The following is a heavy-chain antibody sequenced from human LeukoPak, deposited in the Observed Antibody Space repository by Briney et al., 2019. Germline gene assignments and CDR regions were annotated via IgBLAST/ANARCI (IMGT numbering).Heavy chain of an antibody. Sequence: PSETLSLTCAVYGGSFSGYYWSWIRQPPGKGLEWIAYISYSGSTYYNPSLKSRVTISVDTSKNQFSLKLSSVTAADTAVYYCARHIATYYYDSSGYYDDYWGQGTLVTVSS. V-gene: IGHV4-59*08. CDR1: GGSFSGYY. CDR3: ARHIATYYYDSSGYYDDY. CDR2: ISYSGST. J-gene: IGHJ4*02. D-gene: IGHD3-22*01.